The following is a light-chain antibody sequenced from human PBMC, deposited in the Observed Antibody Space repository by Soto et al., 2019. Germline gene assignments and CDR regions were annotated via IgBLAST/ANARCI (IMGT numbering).Light chain of an antibody. Sequence: QSVLTQPPSVSGAPGQRVTISCTGSGSNIGAGYDVHWYQHLPGTAPKLLIYGNSNRPSRVPDRFSGSKSGTSASLAITGLQAEDEADYYCQSYDSSLSGHVVFGGGTKLTVL. CDR2: GNS. V-gene: IGLV1-40*01. CDR1: GSNIGAGYD. CDR3: QSYDSSLSGHVV. J-gene: IGLJ2*01.